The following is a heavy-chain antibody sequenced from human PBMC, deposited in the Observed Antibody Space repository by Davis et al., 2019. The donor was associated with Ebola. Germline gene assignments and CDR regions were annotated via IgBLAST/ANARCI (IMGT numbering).Heavy chain of an antibody. CDR3: ATRYSSSWYYYYGMDV. CDR2: IYSGGST. J-gene: IGHJ6*02. Sequence: GESLKISCAASGFTVSSNCMSWVRQAPGKGLEWVSVIYSGGSTYYADSVKGRFTISRDNSKNTLYLQMNSLRAEDTAVYYCATRYSSSWYYYYGMDVWGQGTTVTVSS. D-gene: IGHD6-13*01. CDR1: GFTVSSNC. V-gene: IGHV3-66*02.